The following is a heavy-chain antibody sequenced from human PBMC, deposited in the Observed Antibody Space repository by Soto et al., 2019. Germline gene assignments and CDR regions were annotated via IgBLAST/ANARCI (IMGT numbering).Heavy chain of an antibody. D-gene: IGHD2-15*01. J-gene: IGHJ6*02. Sequence: GGSLRLSCAASGFTFSSYAMHWVRQAPGKGLEWVAVISYDGSNKYYADSVKGRFTISRDNSKNTLYLQMNSLRAEDTAVYYCARDHRYCSGGSCRYYYYYYGMDVWGQGTTVTVSS. V-gene: IGHV3-30-3*01. CDR2: ISYDGSNK. CDR1: GFTFSSYA. CDR3: ARDHRYCSGGSCRYYYYYYGMDV.